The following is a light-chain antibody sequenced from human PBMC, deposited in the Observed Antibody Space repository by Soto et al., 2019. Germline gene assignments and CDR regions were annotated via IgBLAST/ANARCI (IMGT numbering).Light chain of an antibody. CDR3: ASYAGSSNVL. CDR1: TSDIENYNL. J-gene: IGLJ2*01. V-gene: IGLV2-23*01. CDR2: EGT. Sequence: QSALTQPASVSGSPGQSITISCTGTTSDIENYNLVSWFQHHPGKVPKLMIYEGTTRPSGVSSRFSATMSGNTASLTISGLQPEDEADYYCASYAGSSNVLFGGGTKLTVL.